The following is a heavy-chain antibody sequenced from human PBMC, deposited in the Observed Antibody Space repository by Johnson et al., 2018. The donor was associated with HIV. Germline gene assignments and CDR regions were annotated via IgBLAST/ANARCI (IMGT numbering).Heavy chain of an antibody. CDR2: ISSSGSTI. V-gene: IGHV3-11*04. CDR3: ARPPLERIISGSYGAFDL. Sequence: QVQLVESGGGLIQPGGSLRLSCAASGFTVSSNYMTWIRQAPRKGLEWVSYISSSGSTIYYADSVKGRFSISRDYSKNTLYLQMNSLRTYDTAVYYCARPPLERIISGSYGAFDLWGQGTMVTVSS. J-gene: IGHJ3*01. CDR1: GFTVSSNY. D-gene: IGHD1-26*01.